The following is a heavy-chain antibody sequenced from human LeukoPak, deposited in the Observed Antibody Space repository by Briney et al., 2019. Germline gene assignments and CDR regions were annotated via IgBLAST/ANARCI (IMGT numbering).Heavy chain of an antibody. CDR3: ARDLSERYSTDY. D-gene: IGHD1-26*01. Sequence: SVEGRFTISRDNSQNTLDLQMNSLRAEDTAVYYCARDLSERYSTDYWGQGTLVTVSS. V-gene: IGHV3-30*01. J-gene: IGHJ4*02.